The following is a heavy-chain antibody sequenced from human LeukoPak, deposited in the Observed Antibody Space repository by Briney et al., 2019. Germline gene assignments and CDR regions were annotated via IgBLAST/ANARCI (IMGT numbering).Heavy chain of an antibody. CDR2: IYSGGST. CDR3: ARDEPSPDSTDLDY. V-gene: IGHV3-66*01. D-gene: IGHD2/OR15-2a*01. J-gene: IGHJ4*02. CDR1: GFTVSSNY. Sequence: PGGSLRLSCAASGFTVSSNYMSWVRQSPGKGLEWVSVIYSGGSTYYADSVKGRFTISRDKNTLYLQMNSLRADDTAVYYCARDEPSPDSTDLDYWGQGTLDTVSS.